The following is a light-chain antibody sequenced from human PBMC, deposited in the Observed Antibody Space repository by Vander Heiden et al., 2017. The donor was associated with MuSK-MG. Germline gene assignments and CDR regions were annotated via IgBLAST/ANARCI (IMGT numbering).Light chain of an antibody. Sequence: EIVLTQSPATLSLSPGERATLSCRASQSVSSYLAWYQQKPGQAPRLLIYDASNRATGIPARFSGSGSGTDFNLTISSREPEDFAVYYCQQRSNWPSYTFGQGTKLEIK. CDR3: QQRSNWPSYT. CDR2: DAS. CDR1: QSVSSY. J-gene: IGKJ2*01. V-gene: IGKV3-11*01.